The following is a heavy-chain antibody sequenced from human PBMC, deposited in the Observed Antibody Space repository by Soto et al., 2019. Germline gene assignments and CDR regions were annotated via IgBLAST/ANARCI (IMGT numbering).Heavy chain of an antibody. Sequence: PGGSLRLSCAASGFTFSSYAMSWVRQAPGKGLEWVSAISGSGGSTYYADSVKGRFTISRDNSKNTLYLQMNSLRAEVTAVYYCAKSTPYCSSTSCYSAFDIWGQGTMVTVSS. V-gene: IGHV3-23*01. CDR2: ISGSGGST. CDR1: GFTFSSYA. D-gene: IGHD2-2*01. J-gene: IGHJ3*02. CDR3: AKSTPYCSSTSCYSAFDI.